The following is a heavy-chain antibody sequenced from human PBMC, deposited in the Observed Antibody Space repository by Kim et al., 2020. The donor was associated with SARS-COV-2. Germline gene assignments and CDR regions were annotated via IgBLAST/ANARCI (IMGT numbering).Heavy chain of an antibody. J-gene: IGHJ6*02. D-gene: IGHD3-16*01. CDR3: VNRDTGGEYYYYGMDV. CDR2: ISSNGGST. CDR1: GFTFSSYA. V-gene: IGHV3-64D*06. Sequence: GGSLRLSCSASGFTFSSYAMHWVRQAPGKGLEYVSAISSNGGSTYYADSVKGRFTISRDNSKNTLYLQMSSLRAEDTAVYYCVNRDTGGEYYYYGMDVWGQGTTVTVSS.